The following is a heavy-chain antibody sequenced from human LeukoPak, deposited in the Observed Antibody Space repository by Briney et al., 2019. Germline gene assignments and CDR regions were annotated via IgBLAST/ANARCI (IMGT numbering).Heavy chain of an antibody. CDR3: ARHKYSSGWPPEGAFDI. CDR2: IFYSGST. D-gene: IGHD6-19*01. CDR1: SGSISTSNYY. J-gene: IGHJ3*02. V-gene: IGHV4-39*01. Sequence: TTSETLSLTCTVSSGSISTSNYYWGWVRQPPGKALEWIGNIFYSGSTYYSPSLKSRVTISLDTSRNQFSLKLSSVTAADTAVYYCARHKYSSGWPPEGAFDIWGQGTMVTVSS.